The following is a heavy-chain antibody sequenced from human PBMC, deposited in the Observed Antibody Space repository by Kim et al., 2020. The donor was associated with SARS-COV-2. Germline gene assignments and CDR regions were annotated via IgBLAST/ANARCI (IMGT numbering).Heavy chain of an antibody. Sequence: VNGRFTITRDKSRDTLYLQMNSLRAEDTAVYYCAKAQGGGRLGYFDFWGQGTLVTVSS. D-gene: IGHD3-16*01. CDR3: AKAQGGGRLGYFDF. J-gene: IGHJ4*02. V-gene: IGHV3-23*01.